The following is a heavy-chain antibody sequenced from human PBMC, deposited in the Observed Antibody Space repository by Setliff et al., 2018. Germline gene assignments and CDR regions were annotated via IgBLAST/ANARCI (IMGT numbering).Heavy chain of an antibody. Sequence: PSETLSFTCTVSGGSISSSSYYWGWIRQPPGKGLEWIGSIYYSGSTYYNPSLKSRVTISVDTSKNQFSLKLSSVTAADTAVYYCARASTYYNFWSGYYGDSTNWFDPWGQGTLVTVSS. J-gene: IGHJ5*02. V-gene: IGHV4-39*07. D-gene: IGHD3-3*01. CDR1: GGSISSSSYY. CDR2: IYYSGST. CDR3: ARASTYYNFWSGYYGDSTNWFDP.